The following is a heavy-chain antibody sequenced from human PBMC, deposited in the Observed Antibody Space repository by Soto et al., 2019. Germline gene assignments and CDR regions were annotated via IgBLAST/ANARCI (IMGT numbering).Heavy chain of an antibody. Sequence: GGSLRLSCASSGFTFSSYGMHWVRQAPGKGLEWVAVIWYDGSNKYYADSVKGRFTISRDNSKNTLYLQMNSLRAEDTAVYYCAREQDYYDSSGLHYWGQGTLVTVSS. CDR3: AREQDYYDSSGLHY. J-gene: IGHJ4*02. V-gene: IGHV3-33*01. CDR2: IWYDGSNK. CDR1: GFTFSSYG. D-gene: IGHD3-22*01.